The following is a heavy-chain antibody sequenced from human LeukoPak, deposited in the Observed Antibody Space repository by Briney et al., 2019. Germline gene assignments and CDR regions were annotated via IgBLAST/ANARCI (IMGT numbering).Heavy chain of an antibody. V-gene: IGHV3-33*01. CDR2: IWYDGSNK. D-gene: IGHD3-3*01. Sequence: GGSLRLSCAASGFSFSSYGMHWVRQAPGKGPEWVAVIWYDGSNKYYADSVKGRFTISRDNSKNTLYLQMNSLRAEDTAVYYCARGNYDGSFDIWGQGAMVTVSS. CDR3: ARGNYDGSFDI. J-gene: IGHJ3*02. CDR1: GFSFSSYG.